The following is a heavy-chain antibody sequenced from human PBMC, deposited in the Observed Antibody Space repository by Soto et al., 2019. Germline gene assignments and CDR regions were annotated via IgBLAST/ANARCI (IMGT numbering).Heavy chain of an antibody. V-gene: IGHV3-7*01. CDR1: RFTSDKSW. CDR3: ARNEI. J-gene: IGHJ4*02. Sequence: EVQLVESGGGLVQPGGSLRLSCAGFRFTSDKSWMSWVRQAPGKGPEWVANINQDGSEKYYVDSVKGRFTISRDNANNSLYLQMNSLRVEDTAVYYCARNEIWGQGTLVTVSS. CDR2: INQDGSEK.